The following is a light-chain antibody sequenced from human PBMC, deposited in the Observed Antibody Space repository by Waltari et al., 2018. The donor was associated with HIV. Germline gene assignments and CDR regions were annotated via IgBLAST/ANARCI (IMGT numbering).Light chain of an antibody. CDR1: HSFSSN. J-gene: IGKJ1*01. Sequence: EIVMTQSPATLSVSPGERASLSCRASHSFSSNLDWYQQKPVQAPRLLIYGASTRATGIPARFSGSVSGTEFTLTISSLQSEEFAGYYCEQYNKWPPTFGQGTKVEIK. CDR2: GAS. V-gene: IGKV3-15*01. CDR3: EQYNKWPPT.